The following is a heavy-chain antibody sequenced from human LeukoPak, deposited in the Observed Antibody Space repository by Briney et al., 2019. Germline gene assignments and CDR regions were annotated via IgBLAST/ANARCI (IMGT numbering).Heavy chain of an antibody. Sequence: TGGSLRLSCAASGFTFRSYNMAWVRQAPGKGLEWLSYITTSNTINYADSVKGRFAISRDNSKNTLYLQMNSLRAEDTAVYYCAKRHPTSWYVVDYWGQGTLVTVSS. J-gene: IGHJ4*02. CDR2: ITTSNTI. V-gene: IGHV3-48*01. D-gene: IGHD6-13*01. CDR1: GFTFRSYN. CDR3: AKRHPTSWYVVDY.